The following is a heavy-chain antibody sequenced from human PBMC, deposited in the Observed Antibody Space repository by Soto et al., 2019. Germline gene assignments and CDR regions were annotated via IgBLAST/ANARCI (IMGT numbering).Heavy chain of an antibody. V-gene: IGHV1-69*01. J-gene: IGHJ4*02. D-gene: IGHD6-13*01. CDR1: GGTLSRSA. CDR3: GTGSSWTKVES. Sequence: QVQLVQSGAEVKKPGSSVKVSCKASGGTLSRSAISWVRQAPGQGLEWMGGIIPIFGPAIYAQKFRGRVSIIADDSTRTAYMEMCSLRSEDTAVYYCGTGSSWTKVESWGQGTLVTVSS. CDR2: IIPIFGPA.